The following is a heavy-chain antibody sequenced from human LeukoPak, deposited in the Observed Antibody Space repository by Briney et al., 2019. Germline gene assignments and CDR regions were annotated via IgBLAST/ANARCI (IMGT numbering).Heavy chain of an antibody. CDR3: ARDPGATEGGDY. CDR2: ISAYNGNT. J-gene: IGHJ4*02. CDR1: GYSFTSYG. D-gene: IGHD4-11*01. V-gene: IGHV1-18*01. Sequence: SVKFSCKASGYSFTSYGISWGRQAPGQGLEWMGWISAYNGNTNYSQKLQGRVTITTDTSTRTAYMEMRSLRSEDTAVYYCARDPGATEGGDYWGQGTLVTV.